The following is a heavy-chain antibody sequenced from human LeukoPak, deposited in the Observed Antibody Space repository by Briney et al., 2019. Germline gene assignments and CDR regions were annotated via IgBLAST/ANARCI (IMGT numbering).Heavy chain of an antibody. J-gene: IGHJ4*02. Sequence: GGSLRLSCVASGFTFSGYSMNWVRQAPGKGLEWVSYISSSSSTIYYADSVKGRFTISRDNAKNSLYLQMNSLRAEDTAVYYCARDGAVLRYFDWLPPVGNFDYWGQGTLVTVSS. CDR2: ISSSSSTI. CDR1: GFTFSGYS. V-gene: IGHV3-48*01. D-gene: IGHD3-9*01. CDR3: ARDGAVLRYFDWLPPVGNFDY.